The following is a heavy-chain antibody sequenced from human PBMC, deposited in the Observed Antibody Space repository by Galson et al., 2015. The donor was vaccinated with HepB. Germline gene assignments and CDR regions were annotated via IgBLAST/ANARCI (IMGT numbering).Heavy chain of an antibody. J-gene: IGHJ3*01. D-gene: IGHD2-2*01. CDR2: TYYSGTA. CDR3: ARAGGYCSSTSCITL. V-gene: IGHV4-39*01. CDR1: GGTISSSGYY. Sequence: LSLTCTVSGGTISSSGYYWGWIRQPPGKGLEWIGRTYYSGTAYYNPSLKSRVTISVDTSKTQFSLKLSSVTAADTAVYYCARAGGYCSSTSCITLWGQGTMVTVSS.